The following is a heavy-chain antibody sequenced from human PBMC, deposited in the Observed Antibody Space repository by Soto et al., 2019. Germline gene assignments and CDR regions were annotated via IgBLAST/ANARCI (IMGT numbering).Heavy chain of an antibody. J-gene: IGHJ4*02. CDR1: GFSLSTSGVG. Sequence: QITLKESGPTLVKPTQTLTLTCTFSGFSLSTSGVGVGWIRQPPGKALEWLALIYWNDDKRYSPSLKSRLTITMDTSKNQVVLTMTNMDPVDTATYYCAHRHSVSNWNYWFDYWGQGTLVTVSS. D-gene: IGHD1-7*01. V-gene: IGHV2-5*01. CDR3: AHRHSVSNWNYWFDY. CDR2: IYWNDDK.